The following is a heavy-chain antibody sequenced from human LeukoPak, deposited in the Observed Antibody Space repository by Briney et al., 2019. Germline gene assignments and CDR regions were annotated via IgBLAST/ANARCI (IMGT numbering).Heavy chain of an antibody. V-gene: IGHV4-39*07. CDR2: IYYSGST. CDR3: ARAGGQWLVNQQMDY. CDR1: GGSISSNTYY. D-gene: IGHD6-19*01. Sequence: SETLSLTCTVSGGSISSNTYYWGWIRQPPGKGLEWIGSIYYSGSTYYNPSLKSRVTISVDTSKNQFSLKLSSVTAADTAVYYCARAGGQWLVNQQMDYWGQGTLVTVSS. J-gene: IGHJ4*02.